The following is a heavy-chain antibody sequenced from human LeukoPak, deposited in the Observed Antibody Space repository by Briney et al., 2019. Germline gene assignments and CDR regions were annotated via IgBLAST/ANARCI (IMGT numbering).Heavy chain of an antibody. J-gene: IGHJ6*03. V-gene: IGHV4-38-2*02. CDR2: SGST. D-gene: IGHD3-3*02. Sequence: PSETLSLTCTVSGYSISSGYYWGWIRQPPGKGLEWIGSGSTYYNPSLKSRVTMSVDTSKNQFSLKLSSVTAADTAVYYCARDLSVYGVVTFSINYYYYMDVWGKGTTATVSS. CDR3: ARDLSVYGVVTFSINYYYYMDV. CDR1: GYSISSGYY.